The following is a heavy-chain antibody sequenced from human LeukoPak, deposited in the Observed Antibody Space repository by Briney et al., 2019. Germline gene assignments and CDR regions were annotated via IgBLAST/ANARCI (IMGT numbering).Heavy chain of an antibody. CDR3: ARCGRNNRGYYYMED. CDR2: IYYSGST. V-gene: IGHV4-59*01. D-gene: IGHD2/OR15-2a*01. CDR1: GGSISSYY. Sequence: KPSETLSLTCTVSGGSISSYYWSWIRQPPGKGLEWIGYIYYSGSTNYNPSLKSRVTISVDTSKNQFSLKVSSVTAADTAVYYCARCGRNNRGYYYMEDWGKGTTVTVSS. J-gene: IGHJ6*03.